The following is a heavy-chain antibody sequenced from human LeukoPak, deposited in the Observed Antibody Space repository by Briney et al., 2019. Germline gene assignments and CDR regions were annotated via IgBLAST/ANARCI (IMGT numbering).Heavy chain of an antibody. D-gene: IGHD3-22*01. J-gene: IGHJ5*02. Sequence: GASVKVSCKASGYTFTSYGISWVRQAPGQGLEWMGWISAYNGNTNYAQKLQGRVTMNTDTSTSTAYMELRSLRSDATAVYYCARDALPGAYDSSGYSSPGAWFDPWGQGTLVTVSS. CDR1: GYTFTSYG. CDR2: ISAYNGNT. V-gene: IGHV1-18*01. CDR3: ARDALPGAYDSSGYSSPGAWFDP.